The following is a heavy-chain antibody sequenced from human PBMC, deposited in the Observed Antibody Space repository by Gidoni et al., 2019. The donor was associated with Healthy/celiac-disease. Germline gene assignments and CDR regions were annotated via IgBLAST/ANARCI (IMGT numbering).Heavy chain of an antibody. CDR1: GYTFTSYY. CDR3: ARGATEVWIQSTPDNWFDP. V-gene: IGHV1-46*03. D-gene: IGHD5-18*01. J-gene: IGHJ5*02. CDR2: INPSGGST. Sequence: QVQLVQSGAEVKKPGASVQVSCKASGYTFTSYYMHWVRQAPGQGLEWMGIINPSGGSTSYAQKFQGRVTMTRDTSTSTVYMELSSLRSEDTAVYYCARGATEVWIQSTPDNWFDPWGQGTLVTVSS.